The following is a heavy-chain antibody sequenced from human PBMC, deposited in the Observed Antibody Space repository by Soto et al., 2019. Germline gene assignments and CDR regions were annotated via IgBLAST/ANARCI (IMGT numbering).Heavy chain of an antibody. CDR1: GFTFSSYG. CDR3: AKDPVVLMVYTIPYFGY. D-gene: IGHD2-8*01. J-gene: IGHJ4*02. Sequence: QVQLVESGGGVVQPGRSLRLSCAASGFTFSSYGMHWVRQAPGKGLEWVAVISYDGSDKYYADSLKGRFTISRDNSKNTLYLQMNSLRAEDMAVYYCAKDPVVLMVYTIPYFGYWGQGTLVTVSS. CDR2: ISYDGSDK. V-gene: IGHV3-30*18.